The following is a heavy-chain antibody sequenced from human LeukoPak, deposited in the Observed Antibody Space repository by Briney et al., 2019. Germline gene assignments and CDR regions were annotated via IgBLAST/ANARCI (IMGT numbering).Heavy chain of an antibody. D-gene: IGHD3-16*01. V-gene: IGHV1-69*05. CDR2: IIPIFGTA. J-gene: IGHJ5*02. CDR1: GGTFSNYA. CDR3: ARDWGGPTAWFDP. Sequence: ASVKVSCKASGGTFSNYALSWVRQAPGQGLEWMGGIIPIFGTANYAQKFQGRVTMTRDTSTSTVYMELSSLRSEDTAVYYCARDWGGPTAWFDPWGQGTLVTVSS.